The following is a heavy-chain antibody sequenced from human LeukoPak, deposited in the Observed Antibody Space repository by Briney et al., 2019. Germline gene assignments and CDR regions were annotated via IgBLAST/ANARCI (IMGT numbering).Heavy chain of an antibody. CDR2: IYTSGST. J-gene: IGHJ4*02. V-gene: IGHV4-61*02. CDR3: ARDRYYYDSSDKFDY. D-gene: IGHD3-22*01. CDR1: GGSISSGSYY. Sequence: PSETLSLTCTVSGGSISSGSYYWSWIRQPAGKGLEWIGRIYTSGSTNYNPSLKSRVTMSVDTSKNQFSLKLSSLTAADTAVYYCARDRYYYDSSDKFDYWGQGILVTVSS.